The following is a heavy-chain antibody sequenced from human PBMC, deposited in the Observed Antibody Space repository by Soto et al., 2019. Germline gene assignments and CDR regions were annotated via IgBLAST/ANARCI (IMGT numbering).Heavy chain of an antibody. J-gene: IGHJ4*02. V-gene: IGHV1-69*01. CDR2: IIPIFGTA. CDR3: ARDPGSGSYYLKNAGGDFDY. Sequence: QVQLVQSGAEVKKPGSSVKVSCKASGGTFSSYAISWVRQAPGQGLEWMGGIIPIFGTANYAQKFQGRVTITADESTSTAYMELRSLRSEDTAVYYCARDPGSGSYYLKNAGGDFDYWGQGTLVTVSS. CDR1: GGTFSSYA. D-gene: IGHD1-26*01.